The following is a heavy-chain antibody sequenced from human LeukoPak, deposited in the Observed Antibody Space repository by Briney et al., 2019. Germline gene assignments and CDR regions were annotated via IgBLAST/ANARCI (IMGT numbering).Heavy chain of an antibody. CDR1: GFTVSTNY. V-gene: IGHV3-66*01. D-gene: IGHD3-22*01. Sequence: GGSLRLSCAASGFTVSTNYLSWVRQAPGKGLEWVSVIYSGGTTHYADSVKGRFTISRDNSKNTLYLQMNSLRVEDTAVYYCARTYYYDSSGPGWGQGTLVTVSS. CDR2: IYSGGTT. J-gene: IGHJ4*02. CDR3: ARTYYYDSSGPG.